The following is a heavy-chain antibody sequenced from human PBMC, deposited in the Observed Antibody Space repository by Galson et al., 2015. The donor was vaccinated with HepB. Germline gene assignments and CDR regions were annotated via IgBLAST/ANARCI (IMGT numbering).Heavy chain of an antibody. J-gene: IGHJ4*02. D-gene: IGHD3-10*01. CDR2: INPNSGGT. CDR3: ARESRAVRGVIMRGDLDY. Sequence: SVKVSCKASGYTFTGYYMHWVRQAPGQGLEWMGRINPNSGGTNYAQKFQGRVTMTRDTSISTAYMELSRLRSDDTVVYYCARESRAVRGVIMRGDLDYWGQGTLVTVSS. CDR1: GYTFTGYY. V-gene: IGHV1-2*05.